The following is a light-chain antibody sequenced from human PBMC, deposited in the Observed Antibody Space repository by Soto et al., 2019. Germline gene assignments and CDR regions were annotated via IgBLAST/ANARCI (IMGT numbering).Light chain of an antibody. CDR2: DAS. Sequence: EIVLTQSPVTLSLSPGERATLSCGTSQSLSDSQLAWYQQKPGLAPRLLMYDASSRATGTPDRFSGSGSGTDFTLTINGLEPEDFAVYYCQQYDSSPFTLGPGTKVDIK. CDR3: QQYDSSPFT. V-gene: IGKV3D-20*01. CDR1: QSLSDSQ. J-gene: IGKJ3*01.